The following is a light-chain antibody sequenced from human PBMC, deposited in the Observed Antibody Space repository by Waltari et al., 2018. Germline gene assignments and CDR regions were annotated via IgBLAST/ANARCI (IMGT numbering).Light chain of an antibody. J-gene: IGLJ2*01. Sequence: QSVFTQPPSVSAAPGQKVIISCSGSTPNLGDNYVLWYQQFPGAAPKVFIYESEKRPSGIPDRFSGSKSGTSASLGITGLQTGDEAAYYCGTWDNNLNALVFGGGTKLTVL. V-gene: IGLV1-51*02. CDR3: GTWDNNLNALV. CDR1: TPNLGDNY. CDR2: ESE.